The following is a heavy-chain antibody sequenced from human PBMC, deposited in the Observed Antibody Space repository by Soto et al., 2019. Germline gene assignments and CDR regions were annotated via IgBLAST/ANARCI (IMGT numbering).Heavy chain of an antibody. D-gene: IGHD4-17*01. CDR1: GGSISSGGYY. Sequence: SETLSLTCTVSGGSISSGGYYWSWIRQHPGKGLEWIGYIYYSGSTYYNPSLKSRVTISVDTSKNQFSLKLSSVTAADTAVYYCAREAEEISATVTTPYFDYWGQGTLVTVSS. J-gene: IGHJ4*02. CDR3: AREAEEISATVTTPYFDY. V-gene: IGHV4-31*03. CDR2: IYYSGST.